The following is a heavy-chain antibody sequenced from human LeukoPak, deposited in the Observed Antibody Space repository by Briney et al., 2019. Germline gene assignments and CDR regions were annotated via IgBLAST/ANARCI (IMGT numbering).Heavy chain of an antibody. D-gene: IGHD2-2*02. V-gene: IGHV3-23*01. CDR2: VTGSGGST. CDR1: GYTFSSYA. Sequence: GGSLRLSCAASGYTFSSYAMSWVRQAPGKGLEWISGVTGSGGSTYYADSVKGRFTITRDNSKDTVFLQMSSLRAEDTAIYYCAKSNFFCTSATCYTWAFDYWGQGTLVTVSS. CDR3: AKSNFFCTSATCYTWAFDY. J-gene: IGHJ4*02.